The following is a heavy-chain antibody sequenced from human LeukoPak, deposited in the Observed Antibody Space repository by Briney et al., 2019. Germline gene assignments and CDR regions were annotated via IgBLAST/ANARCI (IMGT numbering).Heavy chain of an antibody. V-gene: IGHV3-74*01. CDR1: GFTFSSYW. D-gene: IGHD3-10*01. CDR3: AREANGSGTLA. Sequence: PGGSLRLSCAASGFTFSSYWMHWVRQAPGKGLVWVSRINSDGSSTSYADSVKGRFTISRDNAKNTLYLQMNSLRAEDTAVYYCAREANGSGTLAWGQGTLVTVSS. CDR2: INSDGSST. J-gene: IGHJ5*02.